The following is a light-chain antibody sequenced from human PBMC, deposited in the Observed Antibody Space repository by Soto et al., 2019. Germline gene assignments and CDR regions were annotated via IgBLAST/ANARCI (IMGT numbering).Light chain of an antibody. CDR3: QQYNNWPYT. V-gene: IGKV3-15*01. CDR2: RAS. Sequence: EIVMTQSPATLSVSPRGSATLSCRASQHVSSNFAWYRQKPGQAPTLLIYRASTRATGIPARFSGSGSGTEFTLAISSLQSEDFAVYYCQQYNNWPYTFGQGTKLEIK. CDR1: QHVSSN. J-gene: IGKJ2*01.